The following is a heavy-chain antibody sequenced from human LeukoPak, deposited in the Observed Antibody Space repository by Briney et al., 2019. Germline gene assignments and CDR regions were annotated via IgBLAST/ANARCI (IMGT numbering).Heavy chain of an antibody. V-gene: IGHV1-8*01. CDR1: GYTFTSYD. Sequence: ASVKVSCKASGYTFTSYDINWVRQATGQGLEWVGWMNPNSGNTGYAQKFQGRVTMTRNTSISTAYMELSSLRSEDTAVYYCARAPMVRGVTIKPSYYFDYWGQGTLVTVSS. CDR2: MNPNSGNT. CDR3: ARAPMVRGVTIKPSYYFDY. J-gene: IGHJ4*02. D-gene: IGHD3-10*01.